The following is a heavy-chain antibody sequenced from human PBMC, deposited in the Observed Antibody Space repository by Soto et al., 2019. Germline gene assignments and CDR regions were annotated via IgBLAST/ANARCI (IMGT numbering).Heavy chain of an antibody. CDR3: ARDRDQLLIFGY. D-gene: IGHD2-2*01. V-gene: IGHV3-21*01. J-gene: IGHJ4*02. CDR1: GFTFSSYS. Sequence: GGSLRLSCAASGFTFSSYSMNWVRQAPGKGLEWVSSISSSSSYIYYADSVKGRFTISRDNAKNSLYLQMNSLRAEDTAVYYCARDRDQLLIFGYWGQGTLVTVSS. CDR2: ISSSSSYI.